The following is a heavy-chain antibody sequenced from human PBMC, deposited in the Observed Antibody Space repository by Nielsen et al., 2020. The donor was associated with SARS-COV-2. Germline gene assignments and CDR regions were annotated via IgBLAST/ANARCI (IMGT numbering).Heavy chain of an antibody. CDR3: ASYDWSNGLDV. D-gene: IGHD3-3*01. CDR1: GFSFDD. V-gene: IGHV3-48*01. Sequence: GESLKISCAASGFSFDDIHWVRQAPGKGLEWISYISSGSAIIYYADSVRGRFTLSRDNGENSLYLEMNSLRAEDTAIYYCASYDWSNGLDVWGQGTTDTVSS. CDR2: ISSGSAII. J-gene: IGHJ6*02.